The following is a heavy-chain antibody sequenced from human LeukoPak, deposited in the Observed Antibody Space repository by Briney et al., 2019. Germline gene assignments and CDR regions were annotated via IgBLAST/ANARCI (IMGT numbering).Heavy chain of an antibody. CDR2: ISASGGST. CDR3: AKDSGDYQPHYFDY. D-gene: IGHD4-17*01. CDR1: GFTFSSYA. Sequence: PGGSLRLSCAASGFTFSSYAMSWVRQAPGKGLDWVSAISASGGSTYYADSMKGRFTISRDNSKNTLYLQMNSLGAEDTAVYYCAKDSGDYQPHYFDYWGQGTLVTVSS. V-gene: IGHV3-23*01. J-gene: IGHJ4*02.